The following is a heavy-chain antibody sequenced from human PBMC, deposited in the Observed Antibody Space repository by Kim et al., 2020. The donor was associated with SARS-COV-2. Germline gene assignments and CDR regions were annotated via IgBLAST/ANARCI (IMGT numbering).Heavy chain of an antibody. CDR3: GVQYGGYGFDP. V-gene: IGHV1-3*01. D-gene: IGHD5-12*01. Sequence: KYSQKFQGRVTITRDTSASTAYMELSSLRSEDTAVYYCGVQYGGYGFDPWGQGTLVTVSS. J-gene: IGHJ5*02.